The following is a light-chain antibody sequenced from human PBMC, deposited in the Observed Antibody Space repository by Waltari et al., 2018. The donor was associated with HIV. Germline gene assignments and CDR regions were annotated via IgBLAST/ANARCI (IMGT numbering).Light chain of an antibody. CDR3: NSFTNSGTLE. CDR2: EVT. CDR1: SSNIGTSKY. V-gene: IGLV2-14*01. Sequence: QSALTQPASVSGSPGQSITISCTGASSNIGTSKYVSWYLQRPGKAPQIIIYEVTKRPSGVADRFSGSKSGNTASLTISRLQPEDEAVYFCNSFTNSGTLEFGGGTKLTVL. J-gene: IGLJ3*02.